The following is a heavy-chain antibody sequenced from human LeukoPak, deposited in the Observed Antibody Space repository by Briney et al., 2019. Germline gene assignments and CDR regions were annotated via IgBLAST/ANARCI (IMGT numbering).Heavy chain of an antibody. CDR3: AREVGHSSWYPRLDP. Sequence: SSETLSLTCTVSGGSISGYYWSWIRQPPGKGLEWIGYIFYSGGTNYNPSLKSRVTISVDTSKNQFSLKLTSVTAADTAVYYCAREVGHSSWYPRLDPWGQGTLVTVSP. J-gene: IGHJ5*02. CDR2: IFYSGGT. D-gene: IGHD6-13*01. V-gene: IGHV4-59*01. CDR1: GGSISGYY.